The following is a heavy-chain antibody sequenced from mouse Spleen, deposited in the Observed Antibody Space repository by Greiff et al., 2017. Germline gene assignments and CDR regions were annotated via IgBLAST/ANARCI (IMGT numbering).Heavy chain of an antibody. J-gene: IGHJ2*01. D-gene: IGHD4-1*02. CDR2: IDPEHGET. V-gene: IGHV14-2*01. CDR3: ARSQLGPHY. Sequence: EVQLQQSGAELVKPGASVKLSCIASGFDIKDYYMHWVKQRTEQGLEWIGRIDPEHGETKFAPKFQGKATITSDTSSNTAYLRLSSLTSEDTAVYYCARSQLGPHYWGQGTTLTVSS. CDR1: GFDIKDYY.